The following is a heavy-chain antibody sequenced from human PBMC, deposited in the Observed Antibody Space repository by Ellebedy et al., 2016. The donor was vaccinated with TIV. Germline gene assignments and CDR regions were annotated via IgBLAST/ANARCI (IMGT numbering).Heavy chain of an antibody. Sequence: GGSLRLSXAASRFTFSSYDMHWVRQAPGKGLEWVAVISYDGSKKSYADSVKGRFTISRDNSKNTLYLQMNSLRAEDTAVYYCAKDLRQRLPEIAFDIWGQGTMVTVSS. CDR1: RFTFSSYD. CDR2: ISYDGSKK. V-gene: IGHV3-30*18. D-gene: IGHD6-25*01. CDR3: AKDLRQRLPEIAFDI. J-gene: IGHJ3*02.